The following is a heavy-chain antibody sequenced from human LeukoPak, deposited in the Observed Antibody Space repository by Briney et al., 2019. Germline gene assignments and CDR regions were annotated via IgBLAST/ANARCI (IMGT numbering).Heavy chain of an antibody. CDR1: GFTFSDYW. CDR2: ISYDGGGT. J-gene: IGHJ4*02. V-gene: IGHV3-74*01. D-gene: IGHD3-10*01. CDR3: VRNIVRGVVYFDS. Sequence: TGGSLRLSCAASGFTFSDYWMHWVRQTPGKGLVWVSRISYDGGGTNYADSVKGRFTISRDNAKNTLSLQMNSLRVEDTAVYYCVRNIVRGVVYFDSWGQGALVIVSS.